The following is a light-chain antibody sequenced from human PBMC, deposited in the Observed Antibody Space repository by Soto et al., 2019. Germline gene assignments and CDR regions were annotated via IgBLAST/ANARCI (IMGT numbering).Light chain of an antibody. J-gene: IGLJ2*01. Sequence: SYELTQPPSVSVAPGKTATITCGGNNIESKSVHWYQQKPGQAPVVVIYYDSDRPSGIPERFSGSNSGNTATLTISRVEAGDEADYYCQVWDSSSDHVVFGGGTKLTVL. CDR3: QVWDSSSDHVV. CDR1: NIESKS. V-gene: IGLV3-21*04. CDR2: YDS.